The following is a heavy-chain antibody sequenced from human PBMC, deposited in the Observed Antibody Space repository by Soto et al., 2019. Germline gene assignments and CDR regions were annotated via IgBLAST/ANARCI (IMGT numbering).Heavy chain of an antibody. J-gene: IGHJ6*02. V-gene: IGHV3-33*01. Sequence: GGSLRLSCAASGFTFSSYGMHWVRQAPGKGLEWVAVIWYDGSNKYYADSVKGRFTISRDNSKNTLYLQMNSLRAEDTAVYYCARGGGYYGSGSYYRYYYYGMDVWGQGTTVTVSS. CDR1: GFTFSSYG. D-gene: IGHD3-10*01. CDR2: IWYDGSNK. CDR3: ARGGGYYGSGSYYRYYYYGMDV.